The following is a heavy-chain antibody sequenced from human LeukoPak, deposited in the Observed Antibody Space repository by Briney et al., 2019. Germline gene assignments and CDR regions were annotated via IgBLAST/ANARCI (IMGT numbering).Heavy chain of an antibody. CDR3: ARFSGSYADEDYYFDY. D-gene: IGHD1-26*01. CDR1: GFTLSNYW. J-gene: IGHJ4*02. V-gene: IGHV3-7*01. CDR2: IKRDGSEK. Sequence: GGSLRLSCAASGFTLSNYWMSWFRQAPGKGLEWVANIKRDGSEKYYGDSVKGRFTISRDNAKNSLYLQMNSLRDEDTAVYYCARFSGSYADEDYYFDYWGQGTLVTVSS.